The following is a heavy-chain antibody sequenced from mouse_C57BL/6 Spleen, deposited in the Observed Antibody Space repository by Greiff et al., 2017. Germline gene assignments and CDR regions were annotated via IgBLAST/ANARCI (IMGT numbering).Heavy chain of an antibody. V-gene: IGHV1-18*01. CDR3: ARTFYDYVDY. Sequence: EVQGVESGPELVKPGASVKIPCKASGYTFTDYNMDWVKQSHGKSLEWIGDINPNNGGTIYNQKFKGKATLTVDKSSSTAYMELRSLTSEDTAVYYCARTFYDYVDYWGQGTTLTVSS. J-gene: IGHJ2*01. CDR2: INPNNGGT. CDR1: GYTFTDYN. D-gene: IGHD2-3*01.